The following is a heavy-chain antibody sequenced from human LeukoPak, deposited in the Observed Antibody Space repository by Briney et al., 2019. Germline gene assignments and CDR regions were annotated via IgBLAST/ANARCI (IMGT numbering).Heavy chain of an antibody. V-gene: IGHV3-48*01. CDR1: GFTFSSYS. D-gene: IGHD7-27*01. Sequence: RAGGSLRLSCAASGFTFSSYSMNWVRQAPGKGLEWVSYISSSSTTIYYADSVKGRFTISRDNAKKSLYLQMNSLRAEDTAVYYCARARNWGSAPHHYYMDVWGKGTTVTVSS. J-gene: IGHJ6*03. CDR3: ARARNWGSAPHHYYMDV. CDR2: ISSSSTTI.